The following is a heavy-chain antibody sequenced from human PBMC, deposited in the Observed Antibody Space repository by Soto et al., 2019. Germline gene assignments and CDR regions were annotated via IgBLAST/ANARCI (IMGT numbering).Heavy chain of an antibody. D-gene: IGHD3-16*01. J-gene: IGHJ4*02. V-gene: IGHV4-59*12. CDR1: GGSNSSDY. Sequence: PAETLSLTCTVSGGSNSSDYWSWIRQPPGKGLEWSGYISYSGSTNYNPSLTSRVTISADTSKNQFSLKLTSVTAADTAVYYCARIPTYYNYAWGNSTYWRLGTLVTSPQ. CDR3: ARIPTYYNYAWGNSTY. CDR2: ISYSGST.